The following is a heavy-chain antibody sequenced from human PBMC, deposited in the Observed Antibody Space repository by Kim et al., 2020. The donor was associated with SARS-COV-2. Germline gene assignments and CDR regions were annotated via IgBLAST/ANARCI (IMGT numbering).Heavy chain of an antibody. Sequence: GGSLRLSCAASGFTFSSYSMNWVRQAPGKGLEWVSSISSSSSYIYYADSVKGRFTISRDNAKNSLYLQMNSLRAEDTAVYYCARRLYARAVGAFDYWGQGTLVTVSS. CDR1: GFTFSSYS. J-gene: IGHJ4*02. D-gene: IGHD2-8*01. CDR2: ISSSSSYI. CDR3: ARRLYARAVGAFDY. V-gene: IGHV3-21*01.